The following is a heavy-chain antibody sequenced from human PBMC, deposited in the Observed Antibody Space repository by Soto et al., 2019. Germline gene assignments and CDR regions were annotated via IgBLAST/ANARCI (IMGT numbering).Heavy chain of an antibody. D-gene: IGHD1-1*01. J-gene: IGHJ4*01. CDR1: GFIFSDYA. CDR3: AKGNSIFYFVS. V-gene: IGHV3-23*01. CDR2: ITSSGSST. Sequence: PGGSLRLSCAASGFIFSDYALYWVRQAPGKGLEWVSAITSSGSSTFYADSVKGRFTISRDSSTNTLYLQMNSLKAEDTATYYWAKGNSIFYFVSWG.